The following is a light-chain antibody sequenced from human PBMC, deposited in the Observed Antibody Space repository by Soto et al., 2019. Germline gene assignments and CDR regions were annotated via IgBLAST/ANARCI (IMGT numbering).Light chain of an antibody. CDR1: SSDVGTYNY. CDR3: SSYTSSTTSVV. J-gene: IGLJ2*01. CDR2: DVT. Sequence: QSALTQPASVSGSRGQSITISCAGTSSDVGTYNYVSWYQQHPGKAPKRMIYDVTNRPSGVSDRFSGSKSGNTASLTISGLQAEDEADYYCSSYTSSTTSVVFGGGTQLTVL. V-gene: IGLV2-14*01.